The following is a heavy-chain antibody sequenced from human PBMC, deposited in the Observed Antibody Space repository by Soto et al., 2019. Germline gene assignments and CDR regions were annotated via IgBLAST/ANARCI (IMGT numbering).Heavy chain of an antibody. CDR2: ISYDGSNK. Sequence: GGSLRLSCAASGFTFSSYAMHWVRQAPGKGLEWVAVISYDGSNKYYADSVKGRFTISRDNSKNTLYLQMNSLRVEDTAVYYCTKAQGYWSGWYKLPLVAFDIWGQGTMVTVSS. V-gene: IGHV3-30-3*01. CDR3: TKAQGYWSGWYKLPLVAFDI. J-gene: IGHJ3*02. D-gene: IGHD6-19*01. CDR1: GFTFSSYA.